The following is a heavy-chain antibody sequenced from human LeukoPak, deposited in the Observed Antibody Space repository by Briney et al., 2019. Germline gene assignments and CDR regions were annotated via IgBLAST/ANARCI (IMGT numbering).Heavy chain of an antibody. CDR2: IYYSGST. J-gene: IGHJ5*02. Sequence: PSETLSLTCTVSGGSVSSGSYYWSWIRQPPGKGLEWIGYIYYSGSTNYNPSLKSRVTISVDTSKNQFSLKLSSVTAADTAVCYCARDERWNWFDPWGQGTLVTVSS. D-gene: IGHD2-15*01. V-gene: IGHV4-61*01. CDR1: GGSVSSGSYY. CDR3: ARDERWNWFDP.